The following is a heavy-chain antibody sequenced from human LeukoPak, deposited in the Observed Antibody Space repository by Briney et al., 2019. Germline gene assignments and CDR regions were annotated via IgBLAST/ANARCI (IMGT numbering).Heavy chain of an antibody. D-gene: IGHD2-8*01. CDR1: GGSISSSNW. Sequence: PSGTLSLTCAVSGGSISSSNWWSWVRQPPGKGLEWIGEIYHSGSTNYNPSLKSRVTISVDKSKNQFSLKLSSVTAADTGLYYCAKNGQRGFSFDPWGQGTLVTVSS. V-gene: IGHV4-4*02. J-gene: IGHJ5*02. CDR3: AKNGQRGFSFDP. CDR2: IYHSGST.